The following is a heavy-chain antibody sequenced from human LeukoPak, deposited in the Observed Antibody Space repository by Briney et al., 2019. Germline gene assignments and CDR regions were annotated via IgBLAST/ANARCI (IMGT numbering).Heavy chain of an antibody. CDR3: ARGTTVTQLNWFDP. D-gene: IGHD4-17*01. CDR1: GGTFSSYA. Sequence: GASVKVSCKASGGTFSSYAFSWARQAPGQGLEWMGGIIPLFGTANYAQKFQGRVTITADESTSTAYMDLSSLRSEDTAVYYCARGTTVTQLNWFDPWGQGTLVTVSS. V-gene: IGHV1-69*01. CDR2: IIPLFGTA. J-gene: IGHJ5*02.